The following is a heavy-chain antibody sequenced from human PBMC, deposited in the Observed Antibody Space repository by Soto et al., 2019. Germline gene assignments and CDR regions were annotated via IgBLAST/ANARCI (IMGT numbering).Heavy chain of an antibody. CDR2: IIPIFGTA. V-gene: IGHV1-69*01. CDR1: GGTFSSYA. CDR3: ARGAMVRGVIIPNWFDP. Sequence: VKVSCKASGGTFSSYAISWVRQAPGQGLEWMGGIIPIFGTANYAQKFQGRVTITAGESTSTAYMELSSLRSEDTAVYYCARGAMVRGVIIPNWFDPWGQGTLVTVSS. J-gene: IGHJ5*02. D-gene: IGHD3-10*01.